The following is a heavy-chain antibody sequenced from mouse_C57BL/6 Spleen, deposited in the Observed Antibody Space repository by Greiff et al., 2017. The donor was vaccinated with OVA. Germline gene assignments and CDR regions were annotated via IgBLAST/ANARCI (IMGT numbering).Heavy chain of an antibody. CDR1: GFTFSSYG. CDR2: ISSGGSYT. Sequence: EVQGVESGGDLVKPGGSLKLSCAASGFTFSSYGMSWVRQTPDKRLEWVATISSGGSYTYYPDSVKGRFTISRDNAKNTLYLQMSSLKSEDTAMYYCARHSALRSFDYWGQGTTLTVSS. D-gene: IGHD2-12*01. V-gene: IGHV5-6*01. J-gene: IGHJ2*01. CDR3: ARHSALRSFDY.